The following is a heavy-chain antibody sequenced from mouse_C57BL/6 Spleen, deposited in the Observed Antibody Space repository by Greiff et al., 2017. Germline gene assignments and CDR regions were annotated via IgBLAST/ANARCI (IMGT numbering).Heavy chain of an antibody. D-gene: IGHD1-1*01. CDR2: IHPNSGST. CDR1: GYTFTSYW. Sequence: QVQLQQPGAELVKPGASVKLSCKASGYTFTSYWMHWVKQRPGQGLEWIGMIHPNSGSTNYNEKFKSKATLTVDKSSSTAYMQLSSLTSEDSAVYYCAREKKITTGSWLAYWGQGTLVTVSA. CDR3: AREKKITTGSWLAY. J-gene: IGHJ3*01. V-gene: IGHV1-64*01.